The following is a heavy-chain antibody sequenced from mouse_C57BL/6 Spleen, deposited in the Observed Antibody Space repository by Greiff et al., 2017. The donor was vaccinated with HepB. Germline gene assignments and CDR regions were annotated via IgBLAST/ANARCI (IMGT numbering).Heavy chain of an antibody. CDR2: IYPGDGDT. Sequence: QVQLQQSGPELVKPGASVKISCKASGYAFSSSWMNWVKQRPGQGLEWIGRIYPGDGDTNYNGKFKGKATLTADKSSSTAYMQLSSLTSEDSAVYFCARGLYYGSSPWDYFDYWGQGTTLTVSS. CDR1: GYAFSSSW. J-gene: IGHJ2*01. V-gene: IGHV1-82*01. CDR3: ARGLYYGSSPWDYFDY. D-gene: IGHD1-1*01.